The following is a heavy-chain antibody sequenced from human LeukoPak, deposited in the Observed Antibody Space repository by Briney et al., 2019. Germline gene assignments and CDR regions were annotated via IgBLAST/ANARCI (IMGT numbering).Heavy chain of an antibody. CDR3: ASLTGYDGGYGDYGYNWFDP. Sequence: ASVKVSCKASGYTFTGYYMHWVRQAPGQGLEWMGWINPNSGGTNYAQKFQGRVTMTRDTSISTAYMELSRLGSDDTAVYYCASLTGYDGGYGDYGYNWFDPWGQGTLVTVSS. CDR1: GYTFTGYY. V-gene: IGHV1-2*02. D-gene: IGHD4-17*01. J-gene: IGHJ5*02. CDR2: INPNSGGT.